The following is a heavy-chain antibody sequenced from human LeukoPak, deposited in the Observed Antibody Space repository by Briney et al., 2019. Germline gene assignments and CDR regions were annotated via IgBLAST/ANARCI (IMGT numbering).Heavy chain of an antibody. Sequence: SETLSLTCTVSGGSISSSSYYWGWIRQPPGKGLEWIGSIYYSGSTYYNPSLKSRVTISADTSKNQFSLKLSSVTDADTAVYYCATPRGPGYGDYVGIDYYGMDVWGQGTTVTVSS. CDR1: GGSISSSSYY. CDR3: ATPRGPGYGDYVGIDYYGMDV. V-gene: IGHV4-39*01. D-gene: IGHD4-17*01. CDR2: IYYSGST. J-gene: IGHJ6*02.